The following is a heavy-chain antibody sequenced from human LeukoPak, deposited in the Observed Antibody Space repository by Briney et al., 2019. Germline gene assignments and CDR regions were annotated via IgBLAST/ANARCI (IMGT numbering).Heavy chain of an antibody. CDR1: GGSFSGYY. D-gene: IGHD2-21*02. CDR2: INHSGST. CDR3: ARVVTTPSQMYGMDV. V-gene: IGHV4-34*01. Sequence: SETLSLTCAVYGGSFSGYYWSWIRQPPGKGLEWIGEINHSGSTNYNPSLKSRVTISVDTSKNQSSLKQNSMTGADTAVYYCARVVTTPSQMYGMDVWGQGTTVTVSS. J-gene: IGHJ6*02.